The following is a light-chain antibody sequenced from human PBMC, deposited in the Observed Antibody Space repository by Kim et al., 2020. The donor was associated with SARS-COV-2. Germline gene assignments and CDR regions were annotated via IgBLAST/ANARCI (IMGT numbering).Light chain of an antibody. CDR3: NSRDSNDNVV. CDR1: SLRRYY. J-gene: IGLJ2*01. CDR2: GKN. V-gene: IGLV3-19*01. Sequence: SSELTQDPAVSVALGQTVRITCQGDSLRRYYATWYQQKPGQAPILVIYGKNNRPSGIPDRFSGSSSGNTAYLTITGTQAGDEADYYCNSRDSNDNVVFGGGTQLTVL.